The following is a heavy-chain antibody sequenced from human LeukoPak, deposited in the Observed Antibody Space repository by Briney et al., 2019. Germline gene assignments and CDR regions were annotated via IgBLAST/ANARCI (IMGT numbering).Heavy chain of an antibody. CDR1: GFTFSSYE. CDR2: ISGSST. Sequence: PGGSLRLSCAAFGFTFSSYEMNWVRQAPGKGLEWVSYISGSSTYYADSVGGRFTISRDNAKNSLYLQMNSLRAEDTAVYYCARCPRSSDAFDIWGQGTMVTVSS. CDR3: ARCPRSSDAFDI. J-gene: IGHJ3*02. V-gene: IGHV3-48*03.